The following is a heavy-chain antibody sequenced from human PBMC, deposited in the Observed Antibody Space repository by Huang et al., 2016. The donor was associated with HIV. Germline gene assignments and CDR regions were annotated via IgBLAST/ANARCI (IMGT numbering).Heavy chain of an antibody. D-gene: IGHD6-13*01. Sequence: VQLVQSGAEVKRPGTSVKISCKASGGSFNSLAFNWVRQAPGQGLQSMGGIVPLFYVTNYAEKFRGRLTMSAEKSTSTVFMEVRGLTSEDTAVFFCAREGQTWYGKPIAAFEIWGQGTTVIVSP. J-gene: IGHJ3*02. CDR2: IVPLFYVT. CDR1: GGSFNSLA. V-gene: IGHV1-69*10. CDR3: AREGQTWYGKPIAAFEI.